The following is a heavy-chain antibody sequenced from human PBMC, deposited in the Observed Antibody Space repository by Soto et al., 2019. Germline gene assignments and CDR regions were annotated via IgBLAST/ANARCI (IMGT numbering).Heavy chain of an antibody. D-gene: IGHD5-18*01. J-gene: IGHJ5*02. V-gene: IGHV3-74*01. CDR3: ARAMGNIYGYGWFDP. CDR2: INSDVSST. Sequence: VQVVESGGGLVQPGGSLRLSCTASGFTFSSYWMYWVRQAPGKGLVWVSRINSDVSSTAYADSVKGRFTISRDNAKNTLYLQMNSLRAEDTAVYYCARAMGNIYGYGWFDPWGQGTVVIVSS. CDR1: GFTFSSYW.